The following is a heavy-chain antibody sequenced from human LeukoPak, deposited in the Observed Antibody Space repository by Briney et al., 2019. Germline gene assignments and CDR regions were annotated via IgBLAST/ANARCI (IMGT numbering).Heavy chain of an antibody. J-gene: IGHJ3*02. V-gene: IGHV3-23*01. CDR2: ISGSGSTT. Sequence: GGSLRLPYAASGFTFSSYAMNWVRQAPGKGLEWVSAISGSGSTTYYADSVKGRFTISRDNSKNTLFLQMNSLTAEDTAIYSCARPRLEYCSGGSCFDAFDIWGQGTMVTVSS. CDR3: ARPRLEYCSGGSCFDAFDI. D-gene: IGHD2-15*01. CDR1: GFTFSSYA.